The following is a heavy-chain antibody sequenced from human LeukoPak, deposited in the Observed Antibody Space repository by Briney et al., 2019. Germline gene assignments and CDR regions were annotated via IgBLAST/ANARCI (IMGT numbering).Heavy chain of an antibody. V-gene: IGHV1-2*02. Sequence: ASVKVSCKASGYSFTGYYMHWVRQAPGHGLEWMGWINPNSGGTNYAQKFQGRVTMTRDTSISTAYMELSRLRADDTAVYYCARAPQPIAVAAAFDIWGQGTMVTVSS. J-gene: IGHJ3*02. D-gene: IGHD6-19*01. CDR1: GYSFTGYY. CDR3: ARAPQPIAVAAAFDI. CDR2: INPNSGGT.